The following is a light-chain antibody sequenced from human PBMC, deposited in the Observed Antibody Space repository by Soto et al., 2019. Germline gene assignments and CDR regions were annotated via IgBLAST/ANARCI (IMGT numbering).Light chain of an antibody. Sequence: QAALTQPPSASGSPGQSVTISCTGTSSDVGGYNYVSLYQQHPGKAPKLMIYEVSKRPSGVPDRFSGSKSGNTASLTGSGLQAEDEADYYCSSYAGSNNWVFGGGTKVTVL. CDR3: SSYAGSNNWV. CDR1: SSDVGGYNY. J-gene: IGLJ3*02. CDR2: EVS. V-gene: IGLV2-8*01.